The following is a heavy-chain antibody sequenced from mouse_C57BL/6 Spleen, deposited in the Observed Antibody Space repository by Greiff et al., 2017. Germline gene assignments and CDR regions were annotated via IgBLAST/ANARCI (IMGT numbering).Heavy chain of an antibody. CDR2: IYPRDGST. V-gene: IGHV1-85*01. CDR3: ARGGNYDYDGGYFDV. J-gene: IGHJ1*03. CDR1: GYTFTSYD. D-gene: IGHD2-4*01. Sequence: VQRVESGPELVKPGASVKLSCKASGYTFTSYDINWVKQRPGQGLEWIGWIYPRDGSTKYNEKFKGKATLTVDTSSSTAYMELHSLTSEDSAVYFCARGGNYDYDGGYFDVWGTGTTVTVSS.